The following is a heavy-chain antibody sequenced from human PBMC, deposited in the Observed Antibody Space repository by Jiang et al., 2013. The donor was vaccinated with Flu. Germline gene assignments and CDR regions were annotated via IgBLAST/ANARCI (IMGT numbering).Heavy chain of an antibody. V-gene: IGHV2-70*01. D-gene: IGHD2-15*01. CDR3: ARAQGYGSGLDY. Sequence: YYSTSLKTRLTIXKDTSKNQVVLTMTNMDPVDTATYYCARAQGYGSGLDYWGQGTLVTVSS. J-gene: IGHJ4*02.